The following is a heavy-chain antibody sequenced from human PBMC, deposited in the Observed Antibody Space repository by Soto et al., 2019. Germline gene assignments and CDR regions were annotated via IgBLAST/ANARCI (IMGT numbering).Heavy chain of an antibody. Sequence: GASVKVSCKASGGTFSSYAISWVRQAPGQGLEWMGGIIPIFGTANYAQKFQGRVTITADESTSTAYVELSSLRSEDTAVYYCARQEMTGTGTADLGDNWFDPWGQGTLVTVSS. V-gene: IGHV1-69*13. D-gene: IGHD1-7*01. CDR2: IIPIFGTA. CDR3: ARQEMTGTGTADLGDNWFDP. J-gene: IGHJ5*02. CDR1: GGTFSSYA.